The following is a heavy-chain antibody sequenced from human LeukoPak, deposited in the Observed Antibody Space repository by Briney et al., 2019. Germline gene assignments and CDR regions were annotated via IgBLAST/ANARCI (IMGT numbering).Heavy chain of an antibody. CDR1: GFTFSSYT. D-gene: IGHD1-26*01. CDR3: ARSWEVQKNNWFDP. Sequence: SGGSLRLSCAASGFTFSSYTMHWVRQAPGKGLEWVALASYDGNNKYYADSVKVRFTISRDNSKNSLYLHMNSLRAEDTAIYYCARSWEVQKNNWFDPRGQGTLVTVSS. CDR2: ASYDGNNK. J-gene: IGHJ5*02. V-gene: IGHV3-30-3*01.